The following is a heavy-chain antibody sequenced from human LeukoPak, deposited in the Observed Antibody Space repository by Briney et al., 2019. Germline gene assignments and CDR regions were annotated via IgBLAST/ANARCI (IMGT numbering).Heavy chain of an antibody. CDR1: GYTFTSYD. CDR2: IIPIFGTA. V-gene: IGHV1-69*13. Sequence: SVNVSCKASGYTFTSYDINWVRQATGQGLEWMGGIIPIFGTANYAQKFQGRVTITADESTSTAYMELSSLRSEDTAVYYCARHSTTVRFLEWSVPRYYYGMDVWGQGTTVTVSS. D-gene: IGHD3-3*01. J-gene: IGHJ6*02. CDR3: ARHSTTVRFLEWSVPRYYYGMDV.